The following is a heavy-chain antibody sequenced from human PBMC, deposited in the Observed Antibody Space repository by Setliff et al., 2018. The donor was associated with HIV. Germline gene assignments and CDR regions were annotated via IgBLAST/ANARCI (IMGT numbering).Heavy chain of an antibody. J-gene: IGHJ4*02. Sequence: GGSLRLSCAASGFTFSTYNMYWVRQAPGKGLEWVSYISRSGDTIDYADSVKGRFTISRDNAKNSVSLQMNSLRVEDTAVYYCVRDPCYGGTCYFDQWGQGTLVTVSS. V-gene: IGHV3-48*01. CDR3: VRDPCYGGTCYFDQ. CDR2: ISRSGDTI. D-gene: IGHD2-15*01. CDR1: GFTFSTYN.